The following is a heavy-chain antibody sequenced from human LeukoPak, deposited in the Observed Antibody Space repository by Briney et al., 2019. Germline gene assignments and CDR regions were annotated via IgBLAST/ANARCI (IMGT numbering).Heavy chain of an antibody. V-gene: IGHV3-23*01. D-gene: IGHD3-10*02. Sequence: GGSLRLSCATSGFTLSSYAMSWVRQAPGRGLEWVSAISGSGGSTYYAGSVKGRFTISRDNAKNSLYLQMNSLRAEDTAVYYCAELGITMIGGVWGKGTTVTISS. CDR1: GFTLSSYA. CDR3: AELGITMIGGV. J-gene: IGHJ6*04. CDR2: ISGSGGST.